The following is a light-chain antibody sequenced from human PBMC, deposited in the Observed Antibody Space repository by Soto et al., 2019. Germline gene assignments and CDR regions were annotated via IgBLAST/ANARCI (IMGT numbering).Light chain of an antibody. CDR3: RQYGSSPGT. CDR1: QSVRSNY. J-gene: IGKJ2*01. Sequence: DIVLTQSPGPLSLSPGERATLSCRASQSVRSNYLAWYQQKPGQAPSLLIYGASTRATGIPDRFSGSGSGNDFTLTITGLEPEDFAVYYCRQYGSSPGTFGQGTKLEIK. CDR2: GAS. V-gene: IGKV3-20*01.